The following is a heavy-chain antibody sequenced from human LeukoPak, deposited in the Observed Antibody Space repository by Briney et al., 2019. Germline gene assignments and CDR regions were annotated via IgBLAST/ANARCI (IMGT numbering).Heavy chain of an antibody. D-gene: IGHD1-7*01. CDR2: IIPIFGTA. Sequence: GSSVKVSCKASGGTFSSYAISWVRQAPGQGLEWMGGIIPIFGTANYAQKFQGRVTITADESTSTAYMGLSSLRSEDTAVYYCASGQLELRGYYYYYYYGMDVWGQGTTVTVSS. V-gene: IGHV1-69*01. CDR3: ASGQLELRGYYYYYYYGMDV. J-gene: IGHJ6*02. CDR1: GGTFSSYA.